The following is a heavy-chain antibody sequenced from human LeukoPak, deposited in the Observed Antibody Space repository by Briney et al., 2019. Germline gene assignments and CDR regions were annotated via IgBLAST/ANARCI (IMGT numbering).Heavy chain of an antibody. V-gene: IGHV1-2*02. D-gene: IGHD5-18*01. Sequence: ASVKVSCKASGFTVTGYYMHWVRQAPGQGLEWMGWINPNSGATNYAQKFRGRVTMTRDTSISTVYMELSRLRSDDTAVYYCTRGGPEGSGYSYGSHDYWGQGTLVTVSS. CDR1: GFTVTGYY. CDR2: INPNSGAT. CDR3: TRGGPEGSGYSYGSHDY. J-gene: IGHJ4*02.